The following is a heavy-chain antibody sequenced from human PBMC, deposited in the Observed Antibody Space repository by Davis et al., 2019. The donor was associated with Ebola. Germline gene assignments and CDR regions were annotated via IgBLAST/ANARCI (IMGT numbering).Heavy chain of an antibody. CDR3: ARDITMVRGGWFDP. D-gene: IGHD3-10*01. V-gene: IGHV1-3*01. CDR2: INAGNGNT. Sequence: ASVKVSCKASGYTFTSYAMHWVRQAPGQRLEWMGWINAGNGNTKYSQKLQGRVTMTTDTSTSTAYMELRSLRSDDTAVYYCARDITMVRGGWFDPWGQGTLVTVSS. CDR1: GYTFTSYA. J-gene: IGHJ5*02.